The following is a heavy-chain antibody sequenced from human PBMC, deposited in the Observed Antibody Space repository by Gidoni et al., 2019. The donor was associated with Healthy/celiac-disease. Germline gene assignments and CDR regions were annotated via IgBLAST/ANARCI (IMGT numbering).Heavy chain of an antibody. Sequence: QVQLVESRGGLVKPGGSLRLSCAASGFTFRAYSMSWIRQAPGKGLEWVSYISSSGSTIYYADSVKGRFTISRDNAKNSLYLQMNSLRAEDTAVYYCATSGEWLDGGYYYYYGMDVWGQGTTVTVSS. CDR3: ATSGEWLDGGYYYYYGMDV. D-gene: IGHD6-19*01. CDR1: GFTFRAYS. CDR2: ISSSGSTI. J-gene: IGHJ6*02. V-gene: IGHV3-11*01.